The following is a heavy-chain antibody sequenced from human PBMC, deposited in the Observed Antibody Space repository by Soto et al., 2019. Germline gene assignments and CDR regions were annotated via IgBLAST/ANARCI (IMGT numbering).Heavy chain of an antibody. CDR3: AKKGAPSSTSPTYYYYMDV. Sequence: GGSLRLSCAASGFTFSSYAMSWVRQAPGKGLEWVSAISGSGGSTYCADSAKGRFTISRDNSKNTLYLQMNSLRAEDTAVYYCAKKGAPSSTSPTYYYYMDVWGKGTTVTVSS. CDR2: ISGSGGST. CDR1: GFTFSSYA. D-gene: IGHD2-2*01. V-gene: IGHV3-23*01. J-gene: IGHJ6*03.